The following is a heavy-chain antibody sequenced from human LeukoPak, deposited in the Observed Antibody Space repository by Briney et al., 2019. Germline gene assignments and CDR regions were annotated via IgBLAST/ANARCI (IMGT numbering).Heavy chain of an antibody. V-gene: IGHV3-9*01. Sequence: PGGSLRLSCAASGFTFDDYAMHWVRQAPGKGLEWVSGISWNSGSIGYADSVKGRFTISRDNAKNSLYLQMNSLRAEDTALYYCARSRSFGNYNWFDPWGQGTLVTVSS. J-gene: IGHJ5*02. D-gene: IGHD3-10*01. CDR3: ARSRSFGNYNWFDP. CDR1: GFTFDDYA. CDR2: ISWNSGSI.